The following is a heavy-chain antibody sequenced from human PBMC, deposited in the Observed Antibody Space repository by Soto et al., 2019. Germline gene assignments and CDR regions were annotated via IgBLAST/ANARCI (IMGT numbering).Heavy chain of an antibody. Sequence: VASVKVSCKASGYTFTSYGISWVRQAPGQGLEWMGWISAYNGNTNYAQKLQGRVTMTTDTSTSTAYMELRSLRSDDTAVYYCARDNYYDSSGYYFYWGQGTLVTVSS. CDR2: ISAYNGNT. V-gene: IGHV1-18*01. CDR3: ARDNYYDSSGYYFY. J-gene: IGHJ4*02. CDR1: GYTFTSYG. D-gene: IGHD3-22*01.